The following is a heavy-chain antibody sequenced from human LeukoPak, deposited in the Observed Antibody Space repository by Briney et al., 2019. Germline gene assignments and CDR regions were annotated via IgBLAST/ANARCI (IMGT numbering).Heavy chain of an antibody. D-gene: IGHD5-12*01. CDR3: ARSEIRLGFFDY. V-gene: IGHV1-2*02. CDR1: GYTFTGYY. CDR2: INPISGGT. Sequence: ASVKVSCKASGYTFTGYYMHWVRQAPGQGLEWMGWINPISGGTNYAQKFQGRVTMTRDTSITTAYMELSSLRSDDTAVYYCARSEIRLGFFDYWGQGTLVTVSS. J-gene: IGHJ4*02.